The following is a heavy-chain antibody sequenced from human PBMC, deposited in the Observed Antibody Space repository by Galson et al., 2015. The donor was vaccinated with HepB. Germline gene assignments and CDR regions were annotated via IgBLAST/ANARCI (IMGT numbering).Heavy chain of an antibody. CDR1: VSSPNC. V-gene: IGHV4-4*01. CDR3: ARGGESAMPYYYDY. Sequence: VSSPNCWSWVRQPPGKGLEWIGEIYYNGDTHYNPSLKSRVTVSVDKSKNQFSPTLTSVTAADTAFYFCARGGESAMPYYYDYWGRGSLVAVSS. CDR2: IYYNGDT. D-gene: IGHD2-2*01. J-gene: IGHJ4*02.